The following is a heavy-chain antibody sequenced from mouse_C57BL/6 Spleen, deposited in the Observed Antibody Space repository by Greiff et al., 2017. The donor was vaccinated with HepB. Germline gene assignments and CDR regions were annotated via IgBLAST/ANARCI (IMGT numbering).Heavy chain of an antibody. D-gene: IGHD6-1*01. J-gene: IGHJ3*01. CDR2: IYPGDGDT. CDR1: GYAFSSSW. Sequence: VQLQQSGPELVKPGASVKISCKASGYAFSSSWMNWVKQRPGKGLEWIGRIYPGDGDTNYNGKFKGKATLTADKSSSTAYMQSSSLTSEDSAVYFCARGQGMAYWGQGTLVTVSA. V-gene: IGHV1-82*01. CDR3: ARGQGMAY.